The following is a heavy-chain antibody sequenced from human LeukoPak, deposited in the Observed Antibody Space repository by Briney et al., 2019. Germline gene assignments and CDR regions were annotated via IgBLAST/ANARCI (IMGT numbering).Heavy chain of an antibody. J-gene: IGHJ6*02. CDR2: FNPNGDTT. CDR3: AREYCTGGSCNARFVYDGLDV. D-gene: IGHD2-15*01. CDR1: GYSFNTYY. V-gene: IGHV1-46*02. Sequence: GASVKVSCKASGYSFNTYYMHWVRQAPGQGLEWMGIFNPNGDTTSNAQKFQGRITLTRNTSTTTVYMELSNLRSEDTAVYYCAREYCTGGSCNARFVYDGLDVRGQGTTVTVSS.